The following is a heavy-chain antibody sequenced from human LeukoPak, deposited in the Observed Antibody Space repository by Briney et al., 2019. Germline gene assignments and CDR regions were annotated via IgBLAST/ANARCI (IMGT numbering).Heavy chain of an antibody. CDR3: ARGPLYYGSGSYYTTHWFDP. CDR2: ISAYNGNT. Sequence: ASVKVSCKASGYTFTSYGISWVRQAPGQGLEWMGWISAYNGNTNYAQKLQGGVTMTTDTSTSTAYMELRSLRSDDTAVYYCARGPLYYGSGSYYTTHWFDPWGQGTLVTVSS. CDR1: GYTFTSYG. V-gene: IGHV1-18*01. D-gene: IGHD3-10*01. J-gene: IGHJ5*02.